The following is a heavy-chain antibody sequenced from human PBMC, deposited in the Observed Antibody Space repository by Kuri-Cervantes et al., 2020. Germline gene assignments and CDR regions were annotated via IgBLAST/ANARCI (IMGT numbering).Heavy chain of an antibody. J-gene: IGHJ5*02. CDR2: INWNGGST. V-gene: IGHV3-20*04. Sequence: GESLKISCAASGFTFEDYGMSWVRQAPGKGLEWVSGINWNGGSTGYADSVKGRFTISRENAKNSLYLQMNSLRAEDTAVYYCARGRYHFASGSYNYFDPWGQGILVTVSS. CDR3: ARGRYHFASGSYNYFDP. CDR1: GFTFEDYG. D-gene: IGHD3-10*01.